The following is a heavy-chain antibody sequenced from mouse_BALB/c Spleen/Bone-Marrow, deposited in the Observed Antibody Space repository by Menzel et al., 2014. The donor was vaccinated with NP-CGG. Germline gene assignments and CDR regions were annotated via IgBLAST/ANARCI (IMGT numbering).Heavy chain of an antibody. CDR2: IDPANDNT. CDR1: GFNIKDTY. D-gene: IGHD4-1*01. J-gene: IGHJ2*01. V-gene: IGHV14-3*02. Sequence: EVQVVESGAELVKPGASVKLSCTASGFNIKDTYMHWVKQRPEQGREWIGRIDPANDNTQYDPKFQDQTTITAHTSSNPAFLQLSNLTPEDAAGYYCSPLTGTFDYWGQGTTLTVS. CDR3: SPLTGTFDY.